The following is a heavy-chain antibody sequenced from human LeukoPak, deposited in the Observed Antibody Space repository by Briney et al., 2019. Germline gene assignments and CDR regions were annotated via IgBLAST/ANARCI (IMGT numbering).Heavy chain of an antibody. CDR1: GFTFNIYW. J-gene: IGHJ6*02. CDR2: IKQDGSEK. Sequence: GGSLRLSCAASGFTFNIYWKSWVREAPGKGREGVANIKQDGSEKYYVDSVKGRFTISRDNAKNSLYLQMNSLRVEDTAVFYCATTSYFYGMVVWGQGTTVTVSS. CDR3: ATTSYFYGMVV. V-gene: IGHV3-7*01.